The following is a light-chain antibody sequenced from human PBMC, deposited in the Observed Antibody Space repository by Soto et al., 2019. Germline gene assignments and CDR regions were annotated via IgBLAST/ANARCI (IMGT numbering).Light chain of an antibody. CDR3: SSYTSSSTRL. Sequence: QSALTQPASVSGYPGQSITISCTGTSRDVGGYNYVSWYQQHPGKAPKLMIYEVSNRPSGVSNRFSGSKSGNTASLTISGLQAEDEADYYCSSYTSSSTRLFGGGTKLTVL. J-gene: IGLJ3*02. V-gene: IGLV2-14*01. CDR2: EVS. CDR1: SRDVGGYNY.